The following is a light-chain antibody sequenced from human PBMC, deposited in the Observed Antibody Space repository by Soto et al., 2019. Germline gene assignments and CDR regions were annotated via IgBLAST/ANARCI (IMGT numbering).Light chain of an antibody. CDR2: DAS. J-gene: IGKJ1*01. CDR3: QQRSNWPPWT. V-gene: IGKV3-11*01. Sequence: IVLTQSPGTPSLSPGERATLSCRASQSINGYLAWYQHKPGQAPRRLIDDASNRATGIPARFSGSGSRTDFTLTISSLEPEDFAVYYCQQRSNWPPWTFGQGTKVAIK. CDR1: QSINGY.